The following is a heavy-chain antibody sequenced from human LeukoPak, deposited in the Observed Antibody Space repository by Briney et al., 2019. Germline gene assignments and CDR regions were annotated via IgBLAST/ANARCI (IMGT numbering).Heavy chain of an antibody. V-gene: IGHV3-33*06. CDR3: AKSPTVAGPSPFDY. J-gene: IGHJ4*02. CDR2: IWYDGSNK. CDR1: GFTFSSYG. Sequence: GGSLRLSCAASGFTFSSYGMHWVRQAPGKGLEWVAVIWYDGSNKYYADSVKGRFTISRDNSKNTLYLQMNSLRAEDTAVYYCAKSPTVAGPSPFDYWGQGTLVTVSS. D-gene: IGHD6-19*01.